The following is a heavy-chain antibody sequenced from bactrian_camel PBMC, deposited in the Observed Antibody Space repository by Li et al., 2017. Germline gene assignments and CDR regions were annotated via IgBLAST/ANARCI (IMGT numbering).Heavy chain of an antibody. CDR2: LDVIRRT. D-gene: IGHD5*01. CDR3: AVDSRGGCWSSTFRPLSEESYNN. CDR1: GYSSSSRNC. J-gene: IGHJ4*01. V-gene: IGHV3S57*01. Sequence: HVQLVESGGGSEQAGGSLRLSCAASGYSSSSRNCMGWFRQAPGKEREGVATLDVIRRTSYADSVKGRFTISRDNAKNTLYLQMNSLEPDDTATYYRAVDSRGGCWSSTFRPLSEESYNNWGQGTQVTVS.